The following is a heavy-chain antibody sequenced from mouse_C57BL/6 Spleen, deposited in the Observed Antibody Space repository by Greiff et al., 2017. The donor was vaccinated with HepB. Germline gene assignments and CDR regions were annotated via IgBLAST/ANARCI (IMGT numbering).Heavy chain of an antibody. Sequence: EVMLVESGGGLVKPGGSLKLSCAASGFTFSSYAMSWVRQTPEKRLEWVATISDGGSYTYYPDNVKGRFTISRDNAKNNLYLQMSHLKSEDTAMYYCARDKNYGTHFDYWGQGTTLTVSS. J-gene: IGHJ2*01. V-gene: IGHV5-4*01. CDR2: ISDGGSYT. CDR3: ARDKNYGTHFDY. D-gene: IGHD1-1*01. CDR1: GFTFSSYA.